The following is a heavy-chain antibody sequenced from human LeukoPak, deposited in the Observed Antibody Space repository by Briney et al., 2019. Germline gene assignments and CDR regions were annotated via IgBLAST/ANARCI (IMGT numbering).Heavy chain of an antibody. J-gene: IGHJ3*02. CDR1: GFTFSSYW. Sequence: PGGSLRLSCAASGFTFSSYWMSWVRQAPGKGLEWVSYISSSGSTIYYADSVKGRFTISRDNAKNPLYLQMNSLRAEDTAFYYCAREYDYVWGSYRPVALDIWGQGTMVTVSS. D-gene: IGHD3-16*02. CDR3: AREYDYVWGSYRPVALDI. V-gene: IGHV3-48*04. CDR2: ISSSGSTI.